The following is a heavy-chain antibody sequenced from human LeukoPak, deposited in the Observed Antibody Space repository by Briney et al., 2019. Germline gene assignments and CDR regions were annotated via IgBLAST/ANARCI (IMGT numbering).Heavy chain of an antibody. CDR1: GGSISSYY. CDR2: IYYSGST. J-gene: IGHJ5*02. V-gene: IGHV4-59*08. D-gene: IGHD3-9*01. Sequence: SETLSLTCTASGGSISSYYWSWIRQPPGKGLEWIGYIYYSGSTNYNPSLKSRVTISVDTSKNQFSLKLSSVTAADTAVYYCARTYDILTGAPFDPWGQGTLVTVSS. CDR3: ARTYDILTGAPFDP.